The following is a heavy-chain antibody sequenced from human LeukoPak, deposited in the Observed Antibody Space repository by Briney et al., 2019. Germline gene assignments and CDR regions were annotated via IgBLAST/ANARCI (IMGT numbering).Heavy chain of an antibody. Sequence: PSETLSLTCTVSGGSINSYYWSWIRQPPGKGLEWIAYINYSGSTNYNPSLKSRVTISVDTSKNHFSLTLSSVTAADTAVYYCARFGGPHAFDIWGQGTMVTVSS. V-gene: IGHV4-59*01. CDR3: ARFGGPHAFDI. J-gene: IGHJ3*02. D-gene: IGHD3-3*01. CDR1: GGSINSYY. CDR2: INYSGST.